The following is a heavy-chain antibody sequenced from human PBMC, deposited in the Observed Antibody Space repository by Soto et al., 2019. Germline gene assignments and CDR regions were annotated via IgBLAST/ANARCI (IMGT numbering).Heavy chain of an antibody. V-gene: IGHV4-39*01. CDR3: ARFYEGYYYGLIDY. J-gene: IGHJ4*02. Sequence: SETLSLTCTVSGGSISSSSYYWGWIRQPPGKGLEWIGSIYYSGSTYYNPSLKSRVTISVDTSKNQFSLKLSSVTAADTAVYYCARFYEGYYYGLIDYWGQGTLVTVSS. CDR2: IYYSGST. D-gene: IGHD3-10*01. CDR1: GGSISSSSYY.